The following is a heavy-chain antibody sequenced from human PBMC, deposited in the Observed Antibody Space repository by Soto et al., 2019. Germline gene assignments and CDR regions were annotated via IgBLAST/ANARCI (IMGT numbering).Heavy chain of an antibody. CDR1: GGSISSYY. CDR3: ARDHPNPYYYDFWSGYFINYYYGMDV. J-gene: IGHJ6*02. CDR2: IYYSGST. D-gene: IGHD3-3*01. V-gene: IGHV4-59*12. Sequence: PSETLSLTCTVSGGSISSYYWSWIRQPPRKGLEWIGYIYYSGSTNYNPSLKSRVTISVDTSKNQFSLKLSSVTTADTAVYYCARDHPNPYYYDFWSGYFINYYYGMDVWGQGTTVTVSS.